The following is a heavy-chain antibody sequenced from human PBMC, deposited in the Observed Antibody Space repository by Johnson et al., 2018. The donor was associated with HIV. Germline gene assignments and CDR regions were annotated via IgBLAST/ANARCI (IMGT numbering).Heavy chain of an antibody. D-gene: IGHD1-1*01. J-gene: IGHJ3*02. V-gene: IGHV3-73*02. CDR3: SSTGTTSSDAFDI. Sequence: VQLVESGGGLVQPGGSLKLSCAASGFTVSGSAMHWVRQASGTGLEWVGRIRSQANSYATAYAASVKGRFTISRDDSKNTAYLQMNSLKTEDTAVYYCSSTGTTSSDAFDIWGQGTMVTVSS. CDR2: IRSQANSYAT. CDR1: GFTVSGSA.